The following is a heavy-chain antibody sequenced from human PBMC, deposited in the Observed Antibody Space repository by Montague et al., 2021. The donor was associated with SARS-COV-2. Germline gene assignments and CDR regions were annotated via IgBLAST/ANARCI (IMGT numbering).Heavy chain of an antibody. CDR1: GFSLNTNGMG. D-gene: IGHD3-16*02. Sequence: PALVKPTQTLTLTCTVSGFSLNTNGMGVGWVRQPPGEAPAWLALIYWADDKRSSPSPKTRLTITKDTSRNQVVLTMTNVDPGDTGTYFCARYTSRMYGSFDYWGQGALVSVSS. J-gene: IGHJ4*02. V-gene: IGHV2-5*02. CDR2: IYWADDK. CDR3: ARYTSRMYGSFDY.